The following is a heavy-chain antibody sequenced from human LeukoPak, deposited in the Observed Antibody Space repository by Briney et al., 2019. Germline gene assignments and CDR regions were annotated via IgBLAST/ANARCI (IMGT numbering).Heavy chain of an antibody. V-gene: IGHV3-7*01. Sequence: PGGSLRLSCAASGFIFRSYWMSWVRHAPGKGLEWVANIKQDGSEKYYVDSAKGRFTISRDNSNNALYLQMNSLRAEDTAVYYCGREQRGTLTGYYVDYWGQGALVTVSS. CDR2: IKQDGSEK. D-gene: IGHD3-9*01. J-gene: IGHJ4*02. CDR1: GFIFRSYW. CDR3: GREQRGTLTGYYVDY.